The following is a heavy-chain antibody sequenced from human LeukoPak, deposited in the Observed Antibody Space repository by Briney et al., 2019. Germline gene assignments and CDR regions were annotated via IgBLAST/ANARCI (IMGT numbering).Heavy chain of an antibody. CDR2: ISGSGGST. J-gene: IGHJ6*02. Sequence: RSGGFLRLSCAASGFTFSSYAMSWVRQAPGKGLEWVSAISGSGGSTYYADSVKGRFTISRDNSKNTLYLQMNSLRAEDTAVYYCANWGYYDFWSGYSEKNYGMDVWGQGTTVTVSS. V-gene: IGHV3-23*01. D-gene: IGHD3-3*01. CDR1: GFTFSSYA. CDR3: ANWGYYDFWSGYSEKNYGMDV.